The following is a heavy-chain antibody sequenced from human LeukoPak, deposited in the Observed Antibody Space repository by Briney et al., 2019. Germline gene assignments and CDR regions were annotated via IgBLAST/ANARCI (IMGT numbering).Heavy chain of an antibody. V-gene: IGHV5-10-1*01. D-gene: IGHD3-9*01. CDR1: GYIFTSYW. CDR3: ARYYDILTGPFDY. J-gene: IGHJ4*02. Sequence: GESLKISCKGPGYIFTSYWISWVRQMPGKGLEWMGRIDPSDSYTNYSPSFQGHVTISADESISTAYLQWSSLKASDTAMYYCARYYDILTGPFDYWGQGTLVTVSS. CDR2: IDPSDSYT.